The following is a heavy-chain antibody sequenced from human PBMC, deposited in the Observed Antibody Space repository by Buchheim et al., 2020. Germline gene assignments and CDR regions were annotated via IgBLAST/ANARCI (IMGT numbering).Heavy chain of an antibody. CDR2: INPSGGST. J-gene: IGHJ4*02. CDR3: ARDLRGRVVPAAGFDY. Sequence: QVQLVQSGAEVKKPGASVKVSCKASGYTFTSYYMHWVRQAPGQGLEWMGIINPSGGSTSYAQKFQGRVTMTRDTSTRTVYMELSSLRSEDTAVYYCARDLRGRVVPAAGFDYWGQGTL. D-gene: IGHD2-2*01. CDR1: GYTFTSYY. V-gene: IGHV1-46*01.